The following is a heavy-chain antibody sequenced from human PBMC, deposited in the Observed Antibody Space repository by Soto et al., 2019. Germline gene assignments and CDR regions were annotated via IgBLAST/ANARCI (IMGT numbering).Heavy chain of an antibody. D-gene: IGHD3-22*01. CDR3: AKGVYYDNSGYLYFDH. V-gene: IGHV3-23*01. Sequence: EVQLLESGGGLVQPGGSLRLSCAASGFTFSTYAMSWVRQAPGKVLVWVSAVSGSGASTYNADSVKGRFTISRDNSKNTLYPNMNSLRADDTAVYYCAKGVYYDNSGYLYFDHGGQGTLVTVSS. CDR2: VSGSGAST. J-gene: IGHJ4*02. CDR1: GFTFSTYA.